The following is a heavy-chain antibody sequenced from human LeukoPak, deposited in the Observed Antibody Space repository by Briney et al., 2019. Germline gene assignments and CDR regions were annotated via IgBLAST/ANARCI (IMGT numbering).Heavy chain of an antibody. J-gene: IGHJ4*02. CDR2: LIGSSGST. CDR3: AKGAYDYIEIGYFDS. V-gene: IGHV3-23*01. Sequence: PSETLSLTCAVYGGSFSDYFWGWVRQAPGKGLEWVSVLIGSSGSTDYADSVKGRFTISRDTSKNTLFLQMNSLRAEDTAIYYCAKGAYDYIEIGYFDSWGQGTLVTVSS. D-gene: IGHD5-12*01. CDR1: GGSFSDYF.